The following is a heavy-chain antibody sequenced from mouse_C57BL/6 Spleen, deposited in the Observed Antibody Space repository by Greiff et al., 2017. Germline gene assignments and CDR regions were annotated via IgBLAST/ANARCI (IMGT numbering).Heavy chain of an antibody. CDR3: ARDQNYYGSSVDY. CDR1: GFTFSSYA. V-gene: IGHV5-4*01. J-gene: IGHJ4*01. Sequence: EVQLVESGGGLVKPGGSLKLSCAASGFTFSSYAMSWVRQTPEKRLEWVATISDGGSYTYYPDNVKGRFTISRDNAKNNLYLQMSHLKSEDTAMYYCARDQNYYGSSVDYWGQGTSVTVSS. CDR2: ISDGGSYT. D-gene: IGHD1-1*01.